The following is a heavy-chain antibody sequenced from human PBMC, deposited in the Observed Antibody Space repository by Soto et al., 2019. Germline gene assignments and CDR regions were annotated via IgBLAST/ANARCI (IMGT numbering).Heavy chain of an antibody. CDR3: ASYYYDSSGYYYVPGVY. Sequence: SETLSLTCAVSGGSISSSSYYWGWIRQPPGKGLEWIGSISYSGSTYHNPSLKSRVTISVDTSKNQFSLKLSSVTAADTAVYYCASYYYDSSGYYYVPGVYWGQGTLVTSPQ. D-gene: IGHD3-22*01. CDR2: ISYSGST. V-gene: IGHV4-39*01. CDR1: GGSISSSSYY. J-gene: IGHJ4*02.